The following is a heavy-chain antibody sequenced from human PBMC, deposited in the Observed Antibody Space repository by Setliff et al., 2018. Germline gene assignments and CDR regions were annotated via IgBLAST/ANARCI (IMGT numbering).Heavy chain of an antibody. Sequence: TSETLPLTCTVSGGSISSYSWSWIRQSPGRGLEWIGFIHHSGSTHYNPSLKSRVTISVDTSKNQFSLKLSSVTAADTAVYYCARRSPAYYSDSSGYFYDTSPYMDVWGKGTTVTVSS. CDR3: ARRSPAYYSDSSGYFYDTSPYMDV. CDR1: GGSISSYS. V-gene: IGHV4-59*08. J-gene: IGHJ6*03. CDR2: IHHSGST. D-gene: IGHD3-22*01.